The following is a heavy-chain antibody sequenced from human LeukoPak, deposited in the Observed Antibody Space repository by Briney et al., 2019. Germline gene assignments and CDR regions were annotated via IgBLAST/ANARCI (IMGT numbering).Heavy chain of an antibody. D-gene: IGHD3-3*01. V-gene: IGHV4-59*01. CDR2: IYYSGST. CDR3: ARDRNAYDFWSGYSHGMDV. Sequence: SETLSLTCTVSGGSISSYYWSWIRQPPGKGLEWIGYIYYSGSTNDNPSLKSRVTISVDTSKNQFSLKLSSVTAADTAVYYCARDRNAYDFWSGYSHGMDVWGQGTTVTVSS. CDR1: GGSISSYY. J-gene: IGHJ6*02.